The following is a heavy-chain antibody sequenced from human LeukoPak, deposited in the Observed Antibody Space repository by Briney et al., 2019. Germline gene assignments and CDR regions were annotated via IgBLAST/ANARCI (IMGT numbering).Heavy chain of an antibody. Sequence: PSETLSLTCTVSGGSISSYYWSWIRQPAGKGLEWIGRIYTSGSTNYNPSLKSRVTMSVDTSKNQFSLKLSSVTAADTAVYYCARGPEWGKGNAFDIWGQGTVVTVSS. CDR3: ARGPEWGKGNAFDI. D-gene: IGHD3-3*01. J-gene: IGHJ3*02. CDR2: IYTSGST. CDR1: GGSISSYY. V-gene: IGHV4-4*07.